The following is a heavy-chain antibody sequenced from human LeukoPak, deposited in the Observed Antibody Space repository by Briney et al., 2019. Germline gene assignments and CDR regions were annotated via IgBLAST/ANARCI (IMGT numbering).Heavy chain of an antibody. CDR1: GYTFTGYY. Sequence: ASVKVSCKASGYTFTGYYMHWVRQAPGQGLEWMGWLNPNSGGTNYAQKFQGRVTMTGDTSISTAYMELSRLSSDDTAIYYCARDRNGDYLFDYWGQGTLVTVTS. V-gene: IGHV1-2*02. CDR2: LNPNSGGT. CDR3: ARDRNGDYLFDY. J-gene: IGHJ4*02. D-gene: IGHD4-17*01.